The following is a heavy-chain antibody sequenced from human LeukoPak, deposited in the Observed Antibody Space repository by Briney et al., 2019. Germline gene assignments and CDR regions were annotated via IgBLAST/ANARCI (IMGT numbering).Heavy chain of an antibody. J-gene: IGHJ6*02. Sequence: GGSLRLSCAASGLIFGTSWLYWVRQAPGQGLVWVSRINGDGSDTAYVDSVKGRFTISRDNAKNTLFLQMNSLRAEDTAVYYCGKNTWNYVYYGIHVWGHGTTITVSS. D-gene: IGHD1-1*01. CDR2: INGDGSDT. CDR1: GLIFGTSW. V-gene: IGHV3-74*01. CDR3: GKNTWNYVYYGIHV.